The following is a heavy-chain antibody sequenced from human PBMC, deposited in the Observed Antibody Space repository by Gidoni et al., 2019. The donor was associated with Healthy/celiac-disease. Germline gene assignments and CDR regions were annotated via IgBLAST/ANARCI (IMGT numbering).Heavy chain of an antibody. Sequence: EVQLVASGGGLVQPGASLSLSCADSGSTFSSSDTHWVRQATGKGLEWVSAIGTAGDTDYPGSVKDRFTISRENAKNSLYLQMNSRRGGDTAVYYCAGAYLAYCSSTRCRHTYGMDVWGQGTTVTVSS. V-gene: IGHV3-13*01. D-gene: IGHD2-2*01. CDR1: GSTFSSSD. CDR3: AGAYLAYCSSTRCRHTYGMDV. CDR2: IGTAGDT. J-gene: IGHJ6*02.